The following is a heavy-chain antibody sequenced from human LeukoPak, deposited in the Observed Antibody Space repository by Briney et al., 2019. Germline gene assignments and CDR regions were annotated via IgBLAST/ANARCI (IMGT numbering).Heavy chain of an antibody. CDR3: ARDGHYDSSGYFFGY. CDR2: IYTSGST. V-gene: IGHV4-61*02. D-gene: IGHD3-22*01. Sequence: SETLSLTCSVSGGSISSGSYYWTWIRQPAGKALEWIGRIYTSGSTNYNPSLKSRVTISVDTPKNQFSLRLSSATAADTAVYYCARDGHYDSSGYFFGYWGQGTLVTVSS. J-gene: IGHJ4*02. CDR1: GGSISSGSYY.